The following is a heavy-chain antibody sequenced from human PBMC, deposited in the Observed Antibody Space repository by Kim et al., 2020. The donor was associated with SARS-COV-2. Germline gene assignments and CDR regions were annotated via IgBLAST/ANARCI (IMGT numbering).Heavy chain of an antibody. CDR3: ARDRHLWQWPLEFDY. V-gene: IGHV3-7*01. CDR2: IKQDGSEK. Sequence: GGSLRLSCAASGFTFSSYWMSWVRQAPGKGLEWVANIKQDGSEKYYVDSVKGRFTISRDNAKNSLYLQMNSLRAEDTAVYYCARDRHLWQWPLEFDYWGQGTLVTVSX. J-gene: IGHJ4*02. CDR1: GFTFSSYW. D-gene: IGHD6-19*01.